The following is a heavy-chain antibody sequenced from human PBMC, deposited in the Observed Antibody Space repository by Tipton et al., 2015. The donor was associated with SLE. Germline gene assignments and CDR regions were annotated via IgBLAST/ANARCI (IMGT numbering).Heavy chain of an antibody. J-gene: IGHJ3*02. CDR1: GFTFSSYW. CDR3: ARRGGSSGWGAFDI. CDR2: INSGGTYA. Sequence: SLRLSCAAFGFTFSSYWMHWVRQAPGKGLVWVSRINSGGTYATYADSVKGRFTISRDNAKNSLYLQMNSLRADDTAVYYCARRGGSSGWGAFDIWGQGTMVTVSS. V-gene: IGHV3-74*01. D-gene: IGHD2-15*01.